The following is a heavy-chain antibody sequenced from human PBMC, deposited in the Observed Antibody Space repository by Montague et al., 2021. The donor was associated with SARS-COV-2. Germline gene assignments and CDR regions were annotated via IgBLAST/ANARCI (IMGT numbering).Heavy chain of an antibody. Sequence: SETLSLTCAVYGGSLSGYYWAWIRQTPGKGLEWIGEIIHSGNTNYNPSLKSRLTISVDTSKKQFSLKLSSVTTADTAVYYCARGADYDFWGGYLGYKWFDPWGLGTPVTVSS. CDR2: IIHSGNT. CDR1: GGSLSGYY. V-gene: IGHV4-34*01. J-gene: IGHJ5*02. D-gene: IGHD3-3*01. CDR3: ARGADYDFWGGYLGYKWFDP.